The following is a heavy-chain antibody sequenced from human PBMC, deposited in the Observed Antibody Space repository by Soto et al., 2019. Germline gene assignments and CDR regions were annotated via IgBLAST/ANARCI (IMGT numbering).Heavy chain of an antibody. Sequence: SETLSLTFTVSGGSISSFYWSWIRQPPGKGLEWIGHIFYSGSTNYNPALKSRVTISVDTSKSQFSLKLSSVTAADTAVYYCARENYDILTGYPYYFDYCGQGTLVTVSS. CDR3: ARENYDILTGYPYYFDY. CDR1: GGSISSFY. V-gene: IGHV4-59*01. D-gene: IGHD3-9*01. J-gene: IGHJ4*02. CDR2: IFYSGST.